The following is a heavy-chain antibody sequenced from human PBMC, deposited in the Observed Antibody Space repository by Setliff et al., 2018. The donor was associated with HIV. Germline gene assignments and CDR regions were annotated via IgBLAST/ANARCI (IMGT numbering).Heavy chain of an antibody. D-gene: IGHD1-26*01. J-gene: IGHJ4*02. CDR2: INPSGDIT. Sequence: GASVKVSCKASGNTFSSHYMHWVRQAPGKGLEWMGLINPSGDITSYAQKFQGRVTMTRDTSISTAYVEVIRLRSDDTAVYFCASAGDPGSPPLDYWGQGTLVTVSS. CDR1: GNTFSSHY. V-gene: IGHV1-46*01. CDR3: ASAGDPGSPPLDY.